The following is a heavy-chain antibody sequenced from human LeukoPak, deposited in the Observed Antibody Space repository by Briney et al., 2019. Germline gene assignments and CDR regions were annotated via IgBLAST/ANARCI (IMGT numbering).Heavy chain of an antibody. CDR2: IYYSGST. CDR3: ARGRGSGWYRRGNYFDY. V-gene: IGHV4-59*01. CDR1: GGSISSYY. Sequence: SETLSLTCTVSGGSISSYYWSWIRQPPGKGLEWIGYIYYSGSTNYNPSLKSRVTISVDTSKNQFSLKLSSVTAADTAVYYCARGRGSGWYRRGNYFDYWGQGTLVTVSS. J-gene: IGHJ4*02. D-gene: IGHD6-19*01.